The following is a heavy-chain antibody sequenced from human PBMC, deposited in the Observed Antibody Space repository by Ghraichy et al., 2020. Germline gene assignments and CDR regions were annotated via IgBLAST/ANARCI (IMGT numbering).Heavy chain of an antibody. CDR1: GGSISSGGYY. J-gene: IGHJ4*02. Sequence: SETLSLTCTVSGGSISSGGYYWSWIRQHPGKGLEWIGYIYYSGSTYYNPSLKSRVTISVDTSKNQFSLKLSSVTAADTAVYYCARFDLGALTFDYWGQGTLVTVSS. V-gene: IGHV4-31*03. CDR2: IYYSGST. CDR3: ARFDLGALTFDY. D-gene: IGHD3-16*01.